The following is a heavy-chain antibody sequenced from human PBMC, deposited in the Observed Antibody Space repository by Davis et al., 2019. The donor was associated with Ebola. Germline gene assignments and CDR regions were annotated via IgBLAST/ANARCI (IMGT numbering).Heavy chain of an antibody. V-gene: IGHV1-18*04. CDR2: INPHNGNT. CDR1: GYTFTNYG. CDR3: ARAQFPTTSDH. Sequence: ASVKVSCKASGYTFTNYGITWVRQAPRQALEWLGWINPHNGNTNYAQNVQGRVTMTTDTSTRTAYMEVGSLRSDDTAVYYCARAQFPTTSDHWGQGTLVTVSS. D-gene: IGHD1-1*01. J-gene: IGHJ4*02.